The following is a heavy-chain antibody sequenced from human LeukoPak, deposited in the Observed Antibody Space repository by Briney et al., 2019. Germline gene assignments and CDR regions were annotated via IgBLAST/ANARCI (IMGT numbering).Heavy chain of an antibody. CDR2: ISWNSGSI. Sequence: LRLSCAASGFTFDDYAMHWVRQAPGKGLEWVSGISWNSGSIGYADSVKGRFTISRDNAKNSLYLQMNSLRAEDTALYYCAKSYCSGGSCYEDLAHYYFDYWGQGTLVTVSS. V-gene: IGHV3-9*01. CDR3: AKSYCSGGSCYEDLAHYYFDY. D-gene: IGHD2-15*01. J-gene: IGHJ4*02. CDR1: GFTFDDYA.